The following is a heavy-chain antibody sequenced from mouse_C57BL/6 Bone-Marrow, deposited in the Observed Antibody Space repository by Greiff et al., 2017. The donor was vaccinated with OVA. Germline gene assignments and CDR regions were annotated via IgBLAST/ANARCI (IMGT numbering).Heavy chain of an antibody. CDR1: GFTFSDYS. CDR3: ARHGGSRTGYFDV. J-gene: IGHJ1*03. D-gene: IGHD1-1*01. Sequence: EVQGVESGGGLVQPGGSLKLSCAAPGFTFSDYSMYWVRQTPEKRLEWVAYIINGGGSTYYPDTVKGRFTISRDKAKNTLYLQMSRLKSEDTAMYYCARHGGSRTGYFDVWGTGTTVTVSS. CDR2: IINGGGST. V-gene: IGHV5-12*01.